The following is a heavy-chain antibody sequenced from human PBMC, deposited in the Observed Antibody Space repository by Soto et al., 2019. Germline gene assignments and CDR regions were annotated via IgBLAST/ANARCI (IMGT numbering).Heavy chain of an antibody. V-gene: IGHV4-59*01. J-gene: IGHJ6*03. D-gene: IGHD2-2*01. Sequence: SETLSLTCTVSGGSISSYYWSWIRQPPGKGLEWIGYIYYSGSTNYNPSLKSRVTISVDTSKNQFSLKLSSVTAADTAVYYCARSPQASVVPALYYYYMDVWGKGTTVTVSS. CDR3: ARSPQASVVPALYYYYMDV. CDR1: GGSISSYY. CDR2: IYYSGST.